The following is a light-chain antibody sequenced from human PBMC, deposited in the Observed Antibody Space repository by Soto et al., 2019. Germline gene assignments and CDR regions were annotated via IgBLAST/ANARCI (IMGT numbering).Light chain of an antibody. CDR2: GAS. CDR3: QQYGSSWT. CDR1: QSVSSSY. V-gene: IGKV3-20*01. J-gene: IGKJ1*01. Sequence: EIVLTQSPGTLSLSPGERATLSCRASQSVSSSYLAWYQQKPGQAPRRLIYGASSRATGIPDTFSGSGSVTDFTLTISRLEPEDFAVYYCQQYGSSWTFGQGTKVDIK.